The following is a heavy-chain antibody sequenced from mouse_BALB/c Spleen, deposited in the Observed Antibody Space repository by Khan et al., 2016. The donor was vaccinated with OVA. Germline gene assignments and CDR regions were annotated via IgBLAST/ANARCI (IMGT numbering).Heavy chain of an antibody. CDR2: IFPGDDSI. Sequence: QVQLQQPGTELVKPGASVKLSCKASGYTFTNYDINWVRQRPEQGLEWIGWIFPGDDSIKYNEKFKDKATLTTDKSSSTAYMKLSRLTSEDSAVYFGARRRGCMDYWGQGTSVTVSS. J-gene: IGHJ4*01. V-gene: IGHV1-85*01. CDR1: GYTFTNYD. CDR3: ARRRGCMDY.